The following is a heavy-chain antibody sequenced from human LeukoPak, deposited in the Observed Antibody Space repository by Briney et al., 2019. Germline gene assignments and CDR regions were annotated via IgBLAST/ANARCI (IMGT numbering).Heavy chain of an antibody. Sequence: GGSLRLSCAASGFTFSDYGMHWVRQAPGKGLEWVSAISGSGGSTYYADSVKGRFTISRDNSKNTLYLQMNSLRAEDTAVYYCAKSQAVAGTDLFDYWGQGTLVTVSS. CDR1: GFTFSDYG. V-gene: IGHV3-23*01. CDR2: ISGSGGST. D-gene: IGHD6-19*01. CDR3: AKSQAVAGTDLFDY. J-gene: IGHJ4*02.